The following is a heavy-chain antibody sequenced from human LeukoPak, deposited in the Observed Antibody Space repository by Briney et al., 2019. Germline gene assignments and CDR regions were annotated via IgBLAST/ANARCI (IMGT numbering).Heavy chain of an antibody. Sequence: SETLSLTCTVSGGSISISNYYWGWIRQPPGKGLEWIGYIYYRGSTNYNPSLKSRVTISVDTSKNQFSLKLSSVTAADTAVYYCARDSPFPIWGQGTMVTVSS. CDR1: GGSISISNYY. V-gene: IGHV4-61*01. CDR3: ARDSPFPI. CDR2: IYYRGST. J-gene: IGHJ3*02.